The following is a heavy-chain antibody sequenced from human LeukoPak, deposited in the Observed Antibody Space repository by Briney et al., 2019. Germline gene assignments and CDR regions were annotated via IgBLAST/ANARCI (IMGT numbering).Heavy chain of an antibody. CDR3: ARLRLHFGDYF. Sequence: SETLSLTCTVSGDSICSGAYYWTWIRQHPGKGLEWIGYIYYGGSTYYNPSLKSRVTISVDTSNNQFSLSLRFVTAADTAVYYCARLRLHFGDYFWGQGTLVTVSS. J-gene: IGHJ4*02. V-gene: IGHV4-31*03. CDR2: IYYGGST. CDR1: GDSICSGAYY. D-gene: IGHD5-12*01.